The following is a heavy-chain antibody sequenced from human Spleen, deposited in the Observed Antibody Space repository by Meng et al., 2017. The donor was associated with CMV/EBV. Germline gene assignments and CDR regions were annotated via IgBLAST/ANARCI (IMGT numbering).Heavy chain of an antibody. D-gene: IGHD5-24*01. CDR2: IRYDGTNN. CDR3: ARSGYNGYGLDV. CDR1: GFTFSTYG. V-gene: IGHV3-30*02. J-gene: IGHJ6*02. Sequence: GESLKISCAASGFTFSTYGMHWVRQAPGKGLEWVAFIRYDGTNNHYADSVKGRFTISRDNSENTVYLQMSSLRVDDTAVYYCARSGYNGYGLDVWGQGTTVTVSS.